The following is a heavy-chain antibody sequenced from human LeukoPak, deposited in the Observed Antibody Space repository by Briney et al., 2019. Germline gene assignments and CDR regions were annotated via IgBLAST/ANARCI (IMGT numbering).Heavy chain of an antibody. Sequence: SETLSLTCTISGASSRHNWSWIRQPPGKGLEWIGDIYYSGSTKYNPSLKSRVTISVDASKNQFSLKLTSVTAADTAVYYCASLDGGYSEAVGHWRQATLLAVSS. CDR1: GASSRHN. CDR3: ASLDGGYSEAVGH. J-gene: IGHJ4*02. D-gene: IGHD4-23*01. V-gene: IGHV4-59*11. CDR2: IYYSGST.